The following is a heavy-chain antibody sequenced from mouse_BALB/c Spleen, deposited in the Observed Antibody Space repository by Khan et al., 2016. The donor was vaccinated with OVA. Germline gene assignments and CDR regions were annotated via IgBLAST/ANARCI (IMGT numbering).Heavy chain of an antibody. Sequence: QVQLQQSGAELARPGASVKLSCKASGYTFSNYWMQWVKQRPGQGLEWIGSIYPGDGDTKYTQKFKGKATLPADKSSSTAYMQLSSLASEDSAVYYCASIYGNYFDYWGQGTTLTVSS. J-gene: IGHJ2*01. CDR3: ASIYGNYFDY. V-gene: IGHV1-87*01. D-gene: IGHD1-1*01. CDR1: GYTFSNYW. CDR2: IYPGDGDT.